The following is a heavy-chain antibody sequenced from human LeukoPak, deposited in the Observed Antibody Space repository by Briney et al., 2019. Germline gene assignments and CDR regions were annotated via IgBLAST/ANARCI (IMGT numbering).Heavy chain of an antibody. CDR2: IYYSGST. CDR1: GGSISSSSYY. D-gene: IGHD3-22*01. J-gene: IGHJ3*02. CDR3: ARGPVVVITTDAFDI. Sequence: SETLSLTCTVSGGSISSSSYYWGWIRQPPGKGLEWIGYIYYSGSTNYNPSLKSRVTISVDTSKNQFSLKLSSVTAADTAVYYCARGPVVVITTDAFDIWGQGTMVTVSS. V-gene: IGHV4-61*05.